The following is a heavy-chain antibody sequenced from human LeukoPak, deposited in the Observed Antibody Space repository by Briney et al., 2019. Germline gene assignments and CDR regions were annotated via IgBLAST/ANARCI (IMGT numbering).Heavy chain of an antibody. CDR3: ARAGGGTTVSAFDI. CDR2: ISSNGGST. Sequence: GGSLRLSCAASGFTFSSYAMHWVRQAPGKGLEYVSAISSNGGSTYYANSVKGRFPISRDNSKNTLYLQMGSLRAEDMAVYYCARAGGGTTVSAFDIWGQGTMVTVSS. D-gene: IGHD1-1*01. CDR1: GFTFSSYA. V-gene: IGHV3-64*01. J-gene: IGHJ3*02.